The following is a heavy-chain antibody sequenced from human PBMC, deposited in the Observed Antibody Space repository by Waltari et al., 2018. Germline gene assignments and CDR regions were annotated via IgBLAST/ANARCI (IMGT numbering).Heavy chain of an antibody. Sequence: QGQLVQSGAEVKKPGSSVKGSCKASGGTVIGYAISWIREATGQGLEGMGGTIPIFGTANYEQNVQGRVTIPADESTSTAYMELSSLRSEETVVYSCAGDNRYVYYAMDVWGKGTTVTVS. J-gene: IGHJ6*04. CDR1: GGTVIGYA. CDR2: TIPIFGTA. CDR3: AGDNRYVYYAMDV. D-gene: IGHD3-16*01. V-gene: IGHV1-69*01.